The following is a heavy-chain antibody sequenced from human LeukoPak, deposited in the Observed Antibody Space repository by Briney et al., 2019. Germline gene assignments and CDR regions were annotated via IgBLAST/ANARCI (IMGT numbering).Heavy chain of an antibody. J-gene: IGHJ4*02. V-gene: IGHV4-59*01. Sequence: SETLSLTCTVSGGSMSRFYWSWIRQPPGKGLEWIGYMYYSGSTKYNPSLKSRVTISVDTSKNQFSLKLSSVTAADTAVYYCARSSTGSYFDYWGQGTLVTVSS. CDR1: GGSMSRFY. D-gene: IGHD3-3*02. CDR3: ARSSTGSYFDY. CDR2: MYYSGST.